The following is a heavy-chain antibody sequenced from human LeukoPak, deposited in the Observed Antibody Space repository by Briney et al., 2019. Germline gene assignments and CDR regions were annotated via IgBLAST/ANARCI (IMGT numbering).Heavy chain of an antibody. CDR2: MFYSGTT. CDR3: ARGPYSYDSSGAFDI. D-gene: IGHD3-22*01. CDR1: GGSISSSGKY. Sequence: SETLSLTCTVSGGSISSSGKYGAWIRQPPGKGLEWMGSMFYSGTTYYNPSLKSRVTISVDTSKNQFSLKLSSVTAADTAVYFCARGPYSYDSSGAFDIWGQGTMVTVSS. J-gene: IGHJ3*02. V-gene: IGHV4-39*01.